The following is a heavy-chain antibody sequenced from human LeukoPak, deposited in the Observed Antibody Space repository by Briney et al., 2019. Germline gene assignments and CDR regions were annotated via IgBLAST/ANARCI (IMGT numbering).Heavy chain of an antibody. CDR3: ARSEFSRAIYFDP. CDR2: IDPSGGST. CDR1: GYTFTSYY. J-gene: IGHJ5*02. D-gene: IGHD6-6*01. Sequence: ASVKVSCKASGYTFTSYYMHWVRQAPGRGLEWMGIIDPSGGSTTYAQNFQGRVTMTRDTSTSTVYMNLTSLRSEDTAVYYCARSEFSRAIYFDPWGQGTLVTVSS. V-gene: IGHV1-46*01.